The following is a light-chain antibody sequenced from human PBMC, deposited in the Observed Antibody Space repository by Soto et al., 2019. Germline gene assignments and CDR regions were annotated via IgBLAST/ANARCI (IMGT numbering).Light chain of an antibody. Sequence: EIVMTQSPATLSVSPGERVTLSCRASQSVSSNLAWYQQKSGQTPRLLIYGASTRATDIPARFSGGGSGTECTLTISSLQSEDFAIYYCQQYDNWPLTFGGGTKVEI. CDR3: QQYDNWPLT. J-gene: IGKJ4*01. V-gene: IGKV3-15*01. CDR1: QSVSSN. CDR2: GAS.